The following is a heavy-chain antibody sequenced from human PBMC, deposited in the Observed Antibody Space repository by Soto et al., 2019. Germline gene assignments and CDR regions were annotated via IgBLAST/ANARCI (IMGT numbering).Heavy chain of an antibody. Sequence: PSETLSLTCTVSGGSISSYYWSWIRQPPGKGLEWIGYIYYSGSTNYNPSLKSRVTISVDTSKNQFSLKLSSVTAADTAVYYCAREYEYSSSGGVYFDYWGQGTLVTVSS. D-gene: IGHD6-6*01. J-gene: IGHJ4*02. CDR1: GGSISSYY. V-gene: IGHV4-59*01. CDR3: AREYEYSSSGGVYFDY. CDR2: IYYSGST.